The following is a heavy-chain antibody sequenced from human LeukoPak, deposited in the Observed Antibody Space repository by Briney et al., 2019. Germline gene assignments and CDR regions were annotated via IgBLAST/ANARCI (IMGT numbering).Heavy chain of an antibody. CDR3: AKEVTTDPPDAFDI. CDR1: GFTFSSYS. V-gene: IGHV3-48*01. CDR2: ISSSSSTI. Sequence: PGGSLRLSCAASGFTFSSYSMNWVRQAPGKGLEWVSYISSSSSTIYYADSVKGRFTISRDNAKNSLYLQMNSLRAEDTAVYYCAKEVTTDPPDAFDIWGQGTMVTISS. D-gene: IGHD1-14*01. J-gene: IGHJ3*02.